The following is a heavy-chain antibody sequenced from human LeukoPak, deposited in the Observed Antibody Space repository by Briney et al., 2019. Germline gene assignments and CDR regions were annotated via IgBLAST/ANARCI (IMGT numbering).Heavy chain of an antibody. Sequence: PGGSLRLSCAASGFTVSSNYMSWVRQAPGKGLEWVSVIYTSGTTHYADSVKGRFTTSRDNSKNTLYLQMNSLRAEDTALYYCARGVSGYSYGSRFDYWGQGTLVTVSS. CDR3: ARGVSGYSYGSRFDY. J-gene: IGHJ4*02. CDR1: GFTVSSNY. D-gene: IGHD5-18*01. CDR2: IYTSGTT. V-gene: IGHV3-53*01.